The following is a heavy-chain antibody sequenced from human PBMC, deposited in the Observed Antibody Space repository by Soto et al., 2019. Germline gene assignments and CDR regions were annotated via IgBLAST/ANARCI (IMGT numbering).Heavy chain of an antibody. V-gene: IGHV3-30*03. J-gene: IGHJ6*02. CDR2: IAFDGSQE. Sequence: QVLLVESGGGVVQPGRALRLSCAASGFTFNTSGMHGVRQAPGKGLEWVAVIAFDGSQEFYGDSVRGRFTISRDNSKNTLFLQMKSLIPADTAVYYCATKVRVTNYLYYGMDVWGQGTTVTVSS. D-gene: IGHD2-21*02. CDR1: GFTFNTSG. CDR3: ATKVRVTNYLYYGMDV.